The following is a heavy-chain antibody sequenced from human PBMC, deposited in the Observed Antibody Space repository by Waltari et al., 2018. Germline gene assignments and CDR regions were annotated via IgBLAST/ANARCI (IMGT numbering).Heavy chain of an antibody. J-gene: IGHJ4*02. CDR1: GLTFRRCS. CDR2: IGPSGSNI. V-gene: IGHV3-48*02. Sequence: EGQLVESGGGLVQPGGSLKLSCAASGLTFRRCSMNWVRQATGKGLEWVSHIGPSGSNIGYADSVKGRITISRDNAQNSLYLIINSLTDEDSAVYYCARDQDWAFDYWGRGTLVTVSS. CDR3: ARDQDWAFDY. D-gene: IGHD2-21*01.